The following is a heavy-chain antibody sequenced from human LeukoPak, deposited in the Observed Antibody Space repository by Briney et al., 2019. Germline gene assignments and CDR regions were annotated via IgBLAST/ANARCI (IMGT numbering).Heavy chain of an antibody. J-gene: IGHJ6*03. D-gene: IGHD3-3*01. CDR3: AKAFKFGVIIPPTYYYYYMDV. CDR1: GFTFSSYA. V-gene: IGHV3-23*01. CDR2: ISRSGGST. Sequence: GGSLRLSCAASGFTFSSYAMSWVRQAPGKGLEWVSAISRSGGSTYYADSVKGRFTISRDNSKNTLYLQMNSLRAEDTAVYYCAKAFKFGVIIPPTYYYYYMDVWGKGTTVTVSS.